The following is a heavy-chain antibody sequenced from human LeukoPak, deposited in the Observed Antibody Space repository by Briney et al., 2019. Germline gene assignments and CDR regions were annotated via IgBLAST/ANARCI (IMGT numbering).Heavy chain of an antibody. V-gene: IGHV3-7*01. CDR2: IKQDGSEK. Sequence: GGSLRLSCAASGFTFSSYWMSWVRQAPGKGLEWVANIKQDGSEKYYVDSVKGRFTISRDNAKNSLYLQMNSLRAEDTAVYYCAKGNYYDSSAYNWFDPWGQGTLVTVSS. CDR3: AKGNYYDSSAYNWFDP. CDR1: GFTFSSYW. D-gene: IGHD3-22*01. J-gene: IGHJ5*02.